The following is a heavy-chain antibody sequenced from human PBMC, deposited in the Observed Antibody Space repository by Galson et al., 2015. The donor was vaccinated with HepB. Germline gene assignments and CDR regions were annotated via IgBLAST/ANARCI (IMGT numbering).Heavy chain of an antibody. Sequence: SLRLSCAASGFTFSSYWMSWVRQAPGKGLEWVGRIKSKTDGGTTDYAAPVKGRFTISRDDSKNTLYLQMNSLKTEDTAVYYCTTGMYYYDSSGYLAGSHFQHWGQGTLVTVSS. CDR2: IKSKTDGGTT. D-gene: IGHD3-22*01. V-gene: IGHV3-15*01. J-gene: IGHJ1*01. CDR1: GFTFSSYW. CDR3: TTGMYYYDSSGYLAGSHFQH.